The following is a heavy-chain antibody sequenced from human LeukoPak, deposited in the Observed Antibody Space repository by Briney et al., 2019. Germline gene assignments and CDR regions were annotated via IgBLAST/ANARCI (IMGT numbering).Heavy chain of an antibody. J-gene: IGHJ6*03. CDR2: TYYSGST. CDR1: GGSISSGSYY. Sequence: SETLSLTCTVSGGSISSGSYYWSWIRQPPGKGLEWIGYTYYSGSTNYNPSLKSRVTISVDTSKNQFSLKLSSVTAADTAVYYCARDASTWIQDYYYYYMDVWGKGTTVTVSS. D-gene: IGHD5-18*01. V-gene: IGHV4-61*01. CDR3: ARDASTWIQDYYYYYMDV.